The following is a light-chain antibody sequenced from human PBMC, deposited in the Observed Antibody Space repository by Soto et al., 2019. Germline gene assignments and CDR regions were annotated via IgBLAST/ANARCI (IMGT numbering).Light chain of an antibody. CDR3: QKYNSAPWT. J-gene: IGKJ1*01. CDR1: QSISMS. V-gene: IGKV1-5*01. Sequence: DIQMTQSPSTLSASVGDRVAITCRSSQSISMSLAWYQQKPGKAPKLLIYDVSSLESGVPARFSGSGSGAEFTLTISSLQPEDVATYYCQKYNSAPWTFGQGTKVDIK. CDR2: DVS.